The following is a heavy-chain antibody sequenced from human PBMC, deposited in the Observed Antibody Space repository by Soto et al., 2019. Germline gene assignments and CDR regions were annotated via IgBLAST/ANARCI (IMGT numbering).Heavy chain of an antibody. V-gene: IGHV1-3*01. CDR3: AANYYDSSGYTFDY. Sequence: ASVKVSFKASGYTFTSYAMHWVRQAPGQRLEWMGWINAGNGNTKYSQKFQGRVTITRDTSASTAYTELSSLRSEDTAVYYCAANYYDSSGYTFDYWGQGTLVTVSS. CDR1: GYTFTSYA. D-gene: IGHD3-22*01. CDR2: INAGNGNT. J-gene: IGHJ4*02.